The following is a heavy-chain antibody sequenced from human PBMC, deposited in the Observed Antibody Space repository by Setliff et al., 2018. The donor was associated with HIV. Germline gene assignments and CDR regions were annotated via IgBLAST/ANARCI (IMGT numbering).Heavy chain of an antibody. CDR3: ATKVYCTNGVCLDALDI. CDR1: GYTFTAYY. J-gene: IGHJ3*02. D-gene: IGHD2-8*01. Sequence: ASVKVSCKASGYTFTAYYIHWVRQAPGQGLEWMGRIIPNSGATNYAQKFQGRVTMTRDTSISTAYMELSRLRSDDTAIYYCATKVYCTNGVCLDALDIWGQGTMVTVSS. CDR2: IIPNSGAT. V-gene: IGHV1-2*06.